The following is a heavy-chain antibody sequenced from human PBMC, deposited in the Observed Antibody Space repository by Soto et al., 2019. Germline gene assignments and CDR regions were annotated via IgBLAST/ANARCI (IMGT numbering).Heavy chain of an antibody. D-gene: IGHD2-15*01. CDR2: IGTAGDT. CDR1: GFTFSSYD. J-gene: IGHJ6*03. Sequence: GGSLRLSCAASGFTFSSYDMHWVRQATGKGLEWVSAIGTAGDTYYPGSVKGRFTISRENAKNSLYLQMNSLRAGDTAVYYCARGRYCSGGSCRKQGDYYYMDVWGKGTTVTVSS. V-gene: IGHV3-13*01. CDR3: ARGRYCSGGSCRKQGDYYYMDV.